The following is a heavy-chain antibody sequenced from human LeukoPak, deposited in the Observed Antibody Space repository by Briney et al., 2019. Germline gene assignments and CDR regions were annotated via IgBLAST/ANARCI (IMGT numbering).Heavy chain of an antibody. V-gene: IGHV3-30*03. CDR3: ARLNYV. D-gene: IGHD1-7*01. CDR1: GFTFSSYG. J-gene: IGHJ4*02. CDR2: ISYDGSNK. Sequence: PGGSLRLSCAASGFTFSSYGMHWVRQAPGKGLEWVAVISYDGSNKCYADSVKGRFTISRDNSKNTLYLQMNSLRAEDTAVYYCARLNYVWGQGTLVTVSS.